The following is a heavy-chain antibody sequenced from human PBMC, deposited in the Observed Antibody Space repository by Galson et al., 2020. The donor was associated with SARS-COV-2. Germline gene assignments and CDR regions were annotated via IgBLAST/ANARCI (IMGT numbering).Heavy chain of an antibody. CDR1: GDSINSDRYN. V-gene: IGHV4-39*07. D-gene: IGHD1-26*01. Sequence: ASETLSLTCSVSGDSINSDRYNWAWIRQPTGKGPEWIGHIYYRGSTYFSPSLKSRVTMSLDTSSNHFSLRPFYVTAADTAVYYCARAKWELPENWFDPWGPGILVTVSS. CDR2: IYYRGST. CDR3: ARAKWELPENWFDP. J-gene: IGHJ5*02.